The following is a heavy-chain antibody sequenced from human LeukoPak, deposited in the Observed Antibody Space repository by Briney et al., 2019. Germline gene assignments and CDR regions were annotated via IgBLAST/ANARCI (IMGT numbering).Heavy chain of an antibody. V-gene: IGHV1-46*01. CDR1: GYTFTSYY. J-gene: IGHJ4*02. CDR2: INPSGGST. CDR3: ARGTRGKVYSSSFDY. Sequence: ASVKVSCKASGYTFTSYYMHWVRQAPGQGLEWMGIINPSGGSTSYAQKFQGRVTITADESTSTAYMELSSLRSEDTAVYYCARGTRGKVYSSSFDYWGQGTLVTVSS. D-gene: IGHD6-13*01.